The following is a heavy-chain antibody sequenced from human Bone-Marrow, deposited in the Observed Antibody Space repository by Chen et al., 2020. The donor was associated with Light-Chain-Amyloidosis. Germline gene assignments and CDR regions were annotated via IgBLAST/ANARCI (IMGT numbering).Heavy chain of an antibody. Sequence: QAQLVQSGAEVKKPGASVKVSCKASGYTFISHDINWVRQASGHGLEWMAWINSYSGNTGYAQKFQDRITITRNTSTNTVYMELSSLGPEDTAVYYCARGFRSGSTKYYLDVWGNGTAVTVSS. D-gene: IGHD3-3*01. CDR1: GYTFISHD. CDR3: ARGFRSGSTKYYLDV. CDR2: INSYSGNT. V-gene: IGHV1-8*01. J-gene: IGHJ6*03.